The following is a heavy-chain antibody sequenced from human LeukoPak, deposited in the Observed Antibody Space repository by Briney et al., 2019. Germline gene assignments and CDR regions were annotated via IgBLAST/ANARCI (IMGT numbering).Heavy chain of an antibody. V-gene: IGHV4-39*01. J-gene: IGHJ4*02. CDR3: ARQGYSSSLPQFDY. Sequence: PSETLSLTCTVSGGSISGGSYYWGWIRQPPGKGLEWIGSIYYSGSTYYNPSLKSRVTISLDTSKNQFSLKLSSVTAADTAVYYCARQGYSSSLPQFDYWGQGTLVTVSS. CDR1: GGSISGGSYY. D-gene: IGHD6-13*01. CDR2: IYYSGST.